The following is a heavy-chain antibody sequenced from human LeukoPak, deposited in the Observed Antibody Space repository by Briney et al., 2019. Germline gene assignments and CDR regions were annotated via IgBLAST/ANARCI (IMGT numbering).Heavy chain of an antibody. D-gene: IGHD3-16*02. J-gene: IGHJ3*02. CDR2: IYYSGST. CDR1: GGSISSSSYY. V-gene: IGHV4-61*01. CDR3: ARDYRDAFDI. Sequence: SETLSLTYTVSGGSISSSSYYWSWIRQPPGKGLEWIGYIYYSGSTNYNPSLKSRVTISVDTSKNQFSLKLSSVTAADTAVYYCARDYRDAFDIWGQGTMVTVSS.